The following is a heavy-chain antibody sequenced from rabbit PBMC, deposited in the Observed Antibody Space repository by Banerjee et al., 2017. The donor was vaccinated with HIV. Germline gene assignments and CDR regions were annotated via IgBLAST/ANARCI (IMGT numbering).Heavy chain of an antibody. CDR2: INAVTGKA. D-gene: IGHD1-1*01. Sequence: QEQLVESGGGLVKPGASLTLTCKASGFSFSNKAVMCWVRQAPGKGLEWIACINAVTGKAVYASWAKGRFTISKTSSTTVTLQMTRLTAADTATYFCARNYVNAFDPRGPGTLVTVS. J-gene: IGHJ2*01. CDR3: ARNYVNAFDP. V-gene: IGHV1S45*01. CDR1: GFSFSNKAV.